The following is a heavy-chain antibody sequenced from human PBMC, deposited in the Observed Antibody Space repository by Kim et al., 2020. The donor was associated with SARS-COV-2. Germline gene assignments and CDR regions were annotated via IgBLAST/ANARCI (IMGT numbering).Heavy chain of an antibody. CDR2: ISSDYRTI. Sequence: GSQRLSCAASGFTFTSYSMSWVRQAPGKGLEWISYISSDYRTIYYAESVKGRFTISRDNAKNSLYLQMNSLREEDTALYYCARWMATSVFDYWGQGTLVTVSS. V-gene: IGHV3-48*02. J-gene: IGHJ4*02. CDR1: GFTFTSYS. D-gene: IGHD5-12*01. CDR3: ARWMATSVFDY.